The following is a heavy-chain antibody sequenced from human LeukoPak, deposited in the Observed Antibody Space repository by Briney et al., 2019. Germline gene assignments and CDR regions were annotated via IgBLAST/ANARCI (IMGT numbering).Heavy chain of an antibody. V-gene: IGHV3-48*03. D-gene: IGHD5-18*01. J-gene: IGHJ4*02. CDR2: ITIGSTI. CDR3: ARAGSYSYYTI. CDR1: GFTFSSYE. Sequence: GGSLRLSCAASGFTFSSYEMNWVRQGPGKGLEWVSYITIGSTIYYADSVKGRFITSRDNAKNSVFLQMNSLRAEDTAVYYCARAGSYSYYTIWGQGTLVTVSS.